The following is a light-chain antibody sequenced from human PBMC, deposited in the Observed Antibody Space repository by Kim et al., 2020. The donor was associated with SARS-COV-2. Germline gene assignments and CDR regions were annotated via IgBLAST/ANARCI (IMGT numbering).Light chain of an antibody. V-gene: IGLV2-14*01. CDR3: LSFRISSTPCV. CDR1: SSDVGGYNH. CDR2: EVN. Sequence: QSALTQPASVSGSPGQSITISCTGTSSDVGGYNHVSWYQQHPGKAPKLVIYEVNRRPSGVSNRFSGSKSGNTASLTISGLQAEDEADFYCLSFRISSTPCVFGGGTQLTVL. J-gene: IGLJ3*02.